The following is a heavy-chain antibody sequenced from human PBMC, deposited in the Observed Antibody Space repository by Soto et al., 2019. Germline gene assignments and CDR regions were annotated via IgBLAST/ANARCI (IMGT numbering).Heavy chain of an antibody. J-gene: IGHJ4*02. V-gene: IGHV3-53*02. Sequence: EVELVETGGGLIQPGGSLRLSCAASGFTVSSSSMSWVRQAPGKGLEWVSLIYAAGATYYGDSVKGRFTISRDTSKNTLSLQMTSLRADDPAVYYCARDDSFLGAPFHYWGQGTLVTVSS. CDR1: GFTVSSSS. CDR2: IYAAGAT. CDR3: ARDDSFLGAPFHY. D-gene: IGHD3-16*01.